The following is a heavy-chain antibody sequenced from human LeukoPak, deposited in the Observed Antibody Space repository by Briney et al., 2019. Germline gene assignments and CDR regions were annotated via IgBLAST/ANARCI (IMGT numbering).Heavy chain of an antibody. V-gene: IGHV4-39*01. J-gene: IGHJ4*02. CDR2: MYYSGST. CDR3: ARQYYDSTGYYYFDY. D-gene: IGHD3-22*01. Sequence: TSETLSLTCTVSGDFITGSTHYWGWIRQPPGRGLEWIGSMYYSGSTYSNPSLRSRVTMSADTSKNQFSLNLKSVTAADTAVYYCARQYYDSTGYYYFDYWGQGTLVTVSS. CDR1: GDFITGSTHY.